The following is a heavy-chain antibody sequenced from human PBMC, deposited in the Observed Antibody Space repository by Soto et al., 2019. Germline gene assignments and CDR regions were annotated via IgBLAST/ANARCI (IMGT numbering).Heavy chain of an antibody. D-gene: IGHD2-21*01. CDR2: IQYSGST. CDR3: TRGGDPYKTGH. V-gene: IGHV4-61*01. Sequence: PSETLSLTCTVPGGSVNIDTYYWSWIRQPPGKGLEWIGFIQYSGSTNYNHSLKDRVNMSVDTSKNQISLKFTSLNTADTAIYYCTRGGDPYKTGHWGQGTLVTVS. CDR1: GGSVNIDTYY. J-gene: IGHJ4*02.